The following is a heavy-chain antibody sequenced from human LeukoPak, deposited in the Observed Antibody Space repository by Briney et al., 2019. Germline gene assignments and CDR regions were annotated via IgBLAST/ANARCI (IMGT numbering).Heavy chain of an antibody. D-gene: IGHD5-18*01. V-gene: IGHV6-1*01. CDR1: GDSVSSNSAA. J-gene: IGHJ3*02. CDR2: TYYRSKWYN. Sequence: SQTLSLTCAISGDSVSSNSAAWNWIRQSPSRGLEWLGRTYYRSKWYNDYAVSVKSRITINPDTSKNQFSLQLNSVTPEDTAVYYCAKSGYSYGYRPGAFDIWGQGTMVTVSS. CDR3: AKSGYSYGYRPGAFDI.